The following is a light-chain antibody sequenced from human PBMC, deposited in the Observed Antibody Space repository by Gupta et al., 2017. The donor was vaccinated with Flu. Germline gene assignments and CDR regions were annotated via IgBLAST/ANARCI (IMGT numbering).Light chain of an antibody. J-gene: IGKJ1*01. CDR1: LSGSSS. V-gene: IGKV3-11*01. CDR3: KQRLRGPLT. CDR2: EAS. Sequence: PAPLSLSPGERATLYCRASLSGSSSLAWYQQKPGQAPSLLIYEASNRATGIPARFSGSGSGTDFTLKISSVESEDVAVYYCKQRLRGPLTFGQGTKLEIK.